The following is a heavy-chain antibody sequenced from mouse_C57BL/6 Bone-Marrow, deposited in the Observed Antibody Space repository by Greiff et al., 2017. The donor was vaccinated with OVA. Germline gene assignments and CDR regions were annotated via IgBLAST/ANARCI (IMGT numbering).Heavy chain of an antibody. D-gene: IGHD1-1*02. J-gene: IGHJ3*01. CDR3: SRVWYWFAY. Sequence: QVTLKESGPGILQPSQTLSLTCSFSGFSLSTFGMGVGWNRQPSGKGLVWLVHIWWDDDKYYNPALKSRLTITKDTSKNQIFLKIANVDTADTATYYCSRVWYWFAYWGQGTLVTVSA. V-gene: IGHV8-8*01. CDR2: IWWDDDK. CDR1: GFSLSTFGMG.